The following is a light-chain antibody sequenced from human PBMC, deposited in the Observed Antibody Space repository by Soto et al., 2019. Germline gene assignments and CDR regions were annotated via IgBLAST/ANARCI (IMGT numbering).Light chain of an antibody. Sequence: EIVLTQPPGTLSSSAGERATLSCRASQSVSSSYLAWYQQKPGQAPRLLIYGASSRATGIPDRFSGSGSGTDFTLTISRLEPEDFAVYYCQQYGSSRLTFGGGTKVDI. CDR1: QSVSSSY. J-gene: IGKJ4*01. CDR2: GAS. CDR3: QQYGSSRLT. V-gene: IGKV3-20*01.